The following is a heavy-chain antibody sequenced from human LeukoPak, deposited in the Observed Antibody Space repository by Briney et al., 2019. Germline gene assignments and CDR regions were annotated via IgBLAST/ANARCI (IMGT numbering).Heavy chain of an antibody. V-gene: IGHV3-23*01. D-gene: IGHD2-15*01. Sequence: GGSLRLSCAASGFTFSSYAMSWVRQAPGKGLGWVSAISGSGGSTYYADSVKGRFTISRDNSKNTLYLQMNSLRAEDTAVYYCAKGSYCSGGSCYSAGGYWGQGTLVTVSS. J-gene: IGHJ4*02. CDR3: AKGSYCSGGSCYSAGGY. CDR1: GFTFSSYA. CDR2: ISGSGGST.